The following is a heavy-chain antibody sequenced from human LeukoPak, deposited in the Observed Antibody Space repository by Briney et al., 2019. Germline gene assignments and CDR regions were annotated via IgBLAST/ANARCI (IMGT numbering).Heavy chain of an antibody. D-gene: IGHD3-16*01. Sequence: GGSLRLSCAASGFTSNNYAMTWVRQAPGKGLEWLAVISYDGYTTLHADSVKGRFTISRDDSRDTLYLQMNSLRSEDTAVYYCARDPRRGSPGYFDYWGQGTLVTVST. CDR2: ISYDGYTT. J-gene: IGHJ4*02. CDR3: ARDPRRGSPGYFDY. CDR1: GFTSNNYA. V-gene: IGHV3-30*04.